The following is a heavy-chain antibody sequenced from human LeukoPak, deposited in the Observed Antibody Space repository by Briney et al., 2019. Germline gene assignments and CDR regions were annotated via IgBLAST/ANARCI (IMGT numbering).Heavy chain of an antibody. J-gene: IGHJ4*02. D-gene: IGHD6-19*01. V-gene: IGHV1-18*01. Sequence: GASVKVSCKASGHTFTTYGISWVRQAPGQGLEWMGWISAYNGNTKYAQKLQGRVTMTTDTSTSTAYMELRSLRSDDTAVYYCARDHSSGWYVQPDYWGQGTLVTVSS. CDR1: GHTFTTYG. CDR3: ARDHSSGWYVQPDY. CDR2: ISAYNGNT.